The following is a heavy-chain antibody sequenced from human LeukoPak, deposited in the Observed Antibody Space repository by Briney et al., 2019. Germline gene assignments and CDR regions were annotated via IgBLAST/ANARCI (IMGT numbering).Heavy chain of an antibody. J-gene: IGHJ4*02. V-gene: IGHV3-7*02. D-gene: IGHD6-13*01. CDR3: SSPMATAGSMGAY. Sequence: GGSLRLSCAASGFTFSTYWMSWVRQAPGKGLEWVANINLNGGEKYYADSVKGRSTISRDNAKNSVSLQMNSLRADDTAVYYCSSPMATAGSMGAYWGQGTLVTVSS. CDR1: GFTFSTYW. CDR2: INLNGGEK.